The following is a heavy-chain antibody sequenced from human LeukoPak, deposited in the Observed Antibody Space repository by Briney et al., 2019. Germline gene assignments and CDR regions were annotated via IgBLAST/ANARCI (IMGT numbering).Heavy chain of an antibody. V-gene: IGHV3-64*01. J-gene: IGHJ4*02. Sequence: GGSLRLSCAASGFTFSSYAMHWVRQAPGKGLEYVSAISSNGGSTYYANSVKGRFTISRDSSKNTLYLQMGSLRAEDMAVYYCARGPHSGYDYCDYWGQGTLVTVSS. CDR3: ARGPHSGYDYCDY. CDR1: GFTFSSYA. CDR2: ISSNGGST. D-gene: IGHD5-12*01.